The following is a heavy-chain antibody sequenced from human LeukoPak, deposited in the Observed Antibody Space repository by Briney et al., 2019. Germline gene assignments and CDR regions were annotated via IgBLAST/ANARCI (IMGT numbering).Heavy chain of an antibody. J-gene: IGHJ4*02. D-gene: IGHD6-19*01. V-gene: IGHV3-9*01. Sequence: PGGSLRLSCAASGFTFDDYAMHWVRQAPGKGLEWVSGISWNSGSIGYADSVKGRFTISRDNAKNSLYLQMNSLRAEDTALYYCAKGKYSSGLAFDYWGQGTLVTVSS. CDR1: GFTFDDYA. CDR3: AKGKYSSGLAFDY. CDR2: ISWNSGSI.